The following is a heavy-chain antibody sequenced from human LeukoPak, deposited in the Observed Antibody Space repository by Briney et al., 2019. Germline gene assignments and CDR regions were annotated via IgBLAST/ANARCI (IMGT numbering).Heavy chain of an antibody. CDR3: ARVLPRWLEDAFDI. J-gene: IGHJ3*02. CDR1: GFTFSSYW. V-gene: IGHV3-7*03. D-gene: IGHD5-24*01. CDR2: IKQDGSEK. Sequence: PGGSLRLSCAASGFTFSSYWMSWVRQAPGKGLEWVANIKQDGSEKYYVDSVKGRFTISRDNAKNSLYLQMNSLRAEDTAVYYCARVLPRWLEDAFDIWGQGTMVTASS.